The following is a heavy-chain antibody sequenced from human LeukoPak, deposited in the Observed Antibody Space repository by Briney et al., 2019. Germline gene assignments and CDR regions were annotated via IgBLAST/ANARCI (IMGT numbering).Heavy chain of an antibody. V-gene: IGHV3-48*04. J-gene: IGHJ4*02. CDR3: ARGKAAIDY. Sequence: GGSLRLSCAASGFPFSGYWMDWVRQAPGKGLEWVSYISSSGSTIYYADSVKGRFTISRDNAKNSLYLQMNSLRAEDTAVYYCARGKAAIDYWGQGTLVTVSS. D-gene: IGHD2-15*01. CDR2: ISSSGSTI. CDR1: GFPFSGYW.